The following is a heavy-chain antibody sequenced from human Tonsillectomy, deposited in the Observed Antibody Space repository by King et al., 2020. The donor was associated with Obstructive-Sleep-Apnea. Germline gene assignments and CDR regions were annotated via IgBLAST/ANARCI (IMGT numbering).Heavy chain of an antibody. CDR3: AEKRGCSAGNCYPLKY. D-gene: IGHD2-15*01. CDR1: GFIFNNYA. Sequence: VQLVESGGGLAQPGGSLRLSCAASGFIFNNYALSWVRQAPGKGLDWVSSITNGGTTYYADSVEGRFTISRDNSKNTLYLQMNSLRADDTAVYYCAEKRGCSAGNCYPLKYWGRGTLVTVSS. V-gene: IGHV3-23*04. J-gene: IGHJ4*02. CDR2: ITNGGTT.